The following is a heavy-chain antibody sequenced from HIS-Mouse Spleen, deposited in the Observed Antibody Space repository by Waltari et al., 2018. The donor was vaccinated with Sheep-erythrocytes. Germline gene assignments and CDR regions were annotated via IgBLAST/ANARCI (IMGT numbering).Heavy chain of an antibody. CDR1: THTSYD. V-gene: IGHV1-8*01. CDR3: ARGIAAAGTDWFDP. CDR2: RNPNRGNT. Sequence: THTSYDINWVRQATGQGLEWMGWRNPNRGNTGYEQKFQGRVTMTRNTSISTAYMELSSLRSEDTAVYYCARGIAAAGTDWFDPWGQGTLVTVSS. D-gene: IGHD6-13*01. J-gene: IGHJ5*02.